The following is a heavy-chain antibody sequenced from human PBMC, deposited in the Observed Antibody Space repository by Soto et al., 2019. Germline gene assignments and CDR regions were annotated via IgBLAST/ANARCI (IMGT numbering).Heavy chain of an antibody. J-gene: IGHJ6*02. D-gene: IGHD3-3*01. Sequence: GGSLRLSCTASGFTFGDYAMSWFRQAPGKGLEWVGFIRSKAYGGTTEYAASVKGRFTISRDDSKSIAYLQMNSLKTEDTAVYYCTRVVSDFWSGYYRAITSRYYYYYYGMDVWGQGTTVTVSS. CDR2: IRSKAYGGTT. CDR3: TRVVSDFWSGYYRAITSRYYYYYYGMDV. CDR1: GFTFGDYA. V-gene: IGHV3-49*03.